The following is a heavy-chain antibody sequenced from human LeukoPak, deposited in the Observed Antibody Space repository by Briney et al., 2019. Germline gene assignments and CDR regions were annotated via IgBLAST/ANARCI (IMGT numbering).Heavy chain of an antibody. Sequence: SETLSLTCTVSGGSISSSSYYWGWIRQPPGKGLEWIGSIYYSGSTYYNPSLKSRVTISVDTSKNQFSLKLSSVIAADTAVYYCARASRWELRGGLDYWGQGTLVTVSS. CDR3: ARASRWELRGGLDY. CDR2: IYYSGST. D-gene: IGHD1-26*01. CDR1: GGSISSSSYY. J-gene: IGHJ4*02. V-gene: IGHV4-39*07.